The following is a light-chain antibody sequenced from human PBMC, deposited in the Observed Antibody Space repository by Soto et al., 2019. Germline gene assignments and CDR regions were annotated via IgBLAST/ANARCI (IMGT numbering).Light chain of an antibody. CDR2: EVN. CDR1: NSDVGGYNY. Sequence: QSVRTQPPSASGAALQAGTISCTGTNSDVGGYNYVSWYQQYPGKAPKLIIYEVNERPSGVPDRFSGSKSGNTASLTVSGLQPADEADYSCSSSAGSNWYVFGTGTKATV. V-gene: IGLV2-8*01. J-gene: IGLJ1*01. CDR3: SSSAGSNWYV.